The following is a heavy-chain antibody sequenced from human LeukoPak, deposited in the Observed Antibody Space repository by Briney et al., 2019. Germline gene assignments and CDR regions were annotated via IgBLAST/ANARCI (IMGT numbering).Heavy chain of an antibody. CDR2: ISSSGSTI. J-gene: IGHJ4*02. V-gene: IGHV3-48*03. CDR3: ARDPYNYDRSGYKLDSYFDY. D-gene: IGHD3-22*01. CDR1: GFTFSSYE. Sequence: PGGSLRLSCAASGFTFSSYEMNWVRQAPGKGLKWVSYISSSGSTIYYADSVKGRFTISRDNAKNSLYLQMNSLRAEDTAVYYCARDPYNYDRSGYKLDSYFDYWGQGTLVTVSS.